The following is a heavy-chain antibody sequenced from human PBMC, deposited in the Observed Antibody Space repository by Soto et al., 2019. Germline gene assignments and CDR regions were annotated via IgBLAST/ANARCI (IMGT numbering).Heavy chain of an antibody. V-gene: IGHV1-2*02. CDR1: GYTFTAYY. Sequence: QVQLVQSGAEVKKPGASVKVSCKASGYTFTAYYMHWVRQAPGQGLEWMGWINPNSGDTNYAQKFQGRGTMTSDTSISTAYMELSRLRSDDTAMFYCARDRPCSSASCPSDYWGQGTLVTVSS. CDR3: ARDRPCSSASCPSDY. CDR2: INPNSGDT. D-gene: IGHD2-2*01. J-gene: IGHJ4*02.